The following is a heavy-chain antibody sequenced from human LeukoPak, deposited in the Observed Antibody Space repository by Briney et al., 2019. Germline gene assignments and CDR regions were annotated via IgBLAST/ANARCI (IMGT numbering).Heavy chain of an antibody. V-gene: IGHV3-30*04. Sequence: PGGSLRLSCAASGFTFSSYAMHWVRQAPGKGLEWVAVISYDGSNKYYADSVKGRFTISRDNSKNTLYLRMNSLRAEDTAVYYCARDPNRNDYGDYVLDYWGQGTLVTVSS. CDR2: ISYDGSNK. J-gene: IGHJ4*02. CDR1: GFTFSSYA. D-gene: IGHD4-17*01. CDR3: ARDPNRNDYGDYVLDY.